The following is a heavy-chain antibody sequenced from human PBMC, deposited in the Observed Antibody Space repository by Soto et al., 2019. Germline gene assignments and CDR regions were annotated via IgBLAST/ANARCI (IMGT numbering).Heavy chain of an antibody. Sequence: QVQLVESGGGLVQPGRSLRLSCAASGFTFSSYAMHWVRQAPGKGLEWVAVISYDGSNKYYADSVKGRFTISRDNSKNPLYLQMNSLRAEDTAVYYCARDFRSRGAAGNFDYWGQGTLVTVSS. CDR2: ISYDGSNK. V-gene: IGHV3-30-3*01. D-gene: IGHD3-10*01. CDR3: ARDFRSRGAAGNFDY. J-gene: IGHJ4*02. CDR1: GFTFSSYA.